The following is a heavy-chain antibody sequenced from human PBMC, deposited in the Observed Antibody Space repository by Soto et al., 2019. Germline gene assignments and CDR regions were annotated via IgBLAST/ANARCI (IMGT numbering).Heavy chain of an antibody. J-gene: IGHJ6*03. CDR2: INHLGSI. V-gene: IGHV4-34*01. CDR1: GGSLSDYF. Sequence: SETLSLTCVVSGGSLSDYFWSWIRQPPGMALEWIGEINHLGSINYNPSLKSRVTISVDTSKNQFSLTLNSVTAADTATFYCARGGISHWAYFYYMDVWDRGTTVTVSS. CDR3: ARGGISHWAYFYYMDV. D-gene: IGHD2-21*01.